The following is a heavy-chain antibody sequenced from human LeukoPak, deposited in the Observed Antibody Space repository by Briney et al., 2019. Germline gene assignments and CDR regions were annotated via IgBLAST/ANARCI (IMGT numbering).Heavy chain of an antibody. J-gene: IGHJ4*02. D-gene: IGHD5-24*01. CDR2: FDPEDGET. V-gene: IGHV1-24*01. CDR3: ATALGDGYNLDY. CDR1: GYTLTELS. Sequence: ASVKVSCKVSGYTLTELSMHWVRQAPGKGLEWMGGFDPEDGETIYAQKFQGRVTMTEDTSTDTAYMELSSLRSEDTAVYYCATALGDGYNLDYWGQGTLVTVSS.